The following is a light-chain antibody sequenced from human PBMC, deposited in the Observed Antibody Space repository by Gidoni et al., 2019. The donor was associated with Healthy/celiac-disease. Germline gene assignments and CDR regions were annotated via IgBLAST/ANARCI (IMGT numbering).Light chain of an antibody. CDR3: SSYTSSSTVV. CDR2: EVS. V-gene: IGLV2-14*01. Sequence: QSALTQPASASGPPGQSITISSTGTSSDVGDNNYFSWYQQPPSKAPKLMIYEVSNRPSGVSSRFSGSKSGNTASLTIAGLQAEDEADYYCSSYTSSSTVVFGGGTKLTVL. CDR1: SSDVGDNNY. J-gene: IGLJ2*01.